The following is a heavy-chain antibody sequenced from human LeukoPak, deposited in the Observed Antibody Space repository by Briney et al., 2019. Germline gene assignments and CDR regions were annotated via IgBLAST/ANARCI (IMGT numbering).Heavy chain of an antibody. CDR1: GYSISSDYF. J-gene: IGHJ4*02. CDR3: ARVGITVAGPFDY. D-gene: IGHD6-19*01. Sequence: SETLPLTCAVSGYSISSDYFWGWIRQPPGRGLEWIGSIYHSGTTYYNPSLKSRVTISVDTSKNQFSLKLSSVTAADTAVYYCARVGITVAGPFDYWGQGTLVAVSS. V-gene: IGHV4-38-2*01. CDR2: IYHSGTT.